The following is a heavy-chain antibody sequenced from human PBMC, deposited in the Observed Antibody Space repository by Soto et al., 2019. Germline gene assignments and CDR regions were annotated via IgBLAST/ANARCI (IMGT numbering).Heavy chain of an antibody. J-gene: IGHJ6*02. CDR2: IYYSGST. CDR3: ARDRGWEQWLVARGEYYGMDV. V-gene: IGHV4-59*01. Sequence: SETLSLTCTVSGDSISSYYWSWIRQPPGKGLEWIGYIYYSGSTNYNPSLKSRVTISVDTSKNQFSLKLSSVTAADTAVYYCARDRGWEQWLVARGEYYGMDVWGQGTTVTVSS. CDR1: GDSISSYY. D-gene: IGHD6-19*01.